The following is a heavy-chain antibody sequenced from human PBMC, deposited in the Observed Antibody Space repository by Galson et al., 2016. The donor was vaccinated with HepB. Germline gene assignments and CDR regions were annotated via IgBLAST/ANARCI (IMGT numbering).Heavy chain of an antibody. CDR2: FWHDGTNK. J-gene: IGHJ4*02. D-gene: IGHD6-13*01. CDR3: AREEQQLAPGVLDQ. Sequence: SLRLSCAASGFTFSSYGMHWVRQAPGKGLEWVAVFWHDGTNKYYADSVKGRFTISRDNSKNTLFLQMNSLRVEDTAVYYCAREEQQLAPGVLDQWGQGTLVTVSS. V-gene: IGHV3-33*01. CDR1: GFTFSSYG.